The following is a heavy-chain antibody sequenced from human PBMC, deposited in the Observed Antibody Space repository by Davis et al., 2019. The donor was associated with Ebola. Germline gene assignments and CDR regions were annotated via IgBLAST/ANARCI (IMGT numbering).Heavy chain of an antibody. Sequence: PGGSLRLSCAASGFTFSSYSMNWVRQAPGKGLEWVSYISSSSSTIYYADSVKGRFTISRDNAKDSLYLQMNSLRAEDTAVYYCARVRSGSYWRYFDYWGQGTLVTVSS. V-gene: IGHV3-48*01. CDR3: ARVRSGSYWRYFDY. J-gene: IGHJ4*02. D-gene: IGHD1-26*01. CDR1: GFTFSSYS. CDR2: ISSSSSTI.